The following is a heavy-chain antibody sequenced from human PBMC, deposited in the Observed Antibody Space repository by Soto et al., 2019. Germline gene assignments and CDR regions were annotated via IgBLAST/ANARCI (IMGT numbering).Heavy chain of an antibody. Sequence: GGSLRLSCAASGFTFSSYSMNWVRQAPGKGLEWVSYISSSSSTIYYADSVKGRFTISRDNAKNSLYLQMNSLRAEDTAVYYCASDIVVVPAATMHYYMDVWGKGTTVTVSS. CDR3: ASDIVVVPAATMHYYMDV. D-gene: IGHD2-2*01. J-gene: IGHJ6*03. V-gene: IGHV3-48*01. CDR1: GFTFSSYS. CDR2: ISSSSSTI.